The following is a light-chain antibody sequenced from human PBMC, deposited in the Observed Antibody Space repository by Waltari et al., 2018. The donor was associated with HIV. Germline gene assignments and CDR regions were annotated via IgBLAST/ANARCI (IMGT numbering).Light chain of an antibody. CDR1: QSLVHGDGNTY. V-gene: IGKV2-30*02. J-gene: IGKJ2*01. CDR2: KIS. Sequence: DIVLTQSPLSLPVTLGQPAAISCTSSQSLVHGDGNTYLHWYLQRPGQSPRPLIYKISNRDAGVPDGFSGSGSGTDFTLKISRVEAEDVGVYYCMQGTQWPPYTFGQGTKLEIK. CDR3: MQGTQWPPYT.